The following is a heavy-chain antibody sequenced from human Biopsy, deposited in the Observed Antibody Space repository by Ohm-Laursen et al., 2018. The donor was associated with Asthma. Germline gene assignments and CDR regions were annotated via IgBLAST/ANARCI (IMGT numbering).Heavy chain of an antibody. D-gene: IGHD3-16*02. V-gene: IGHV3-11*06. Sequence: GSLRLSCTASGFTLSDSYMSWIRQAPGKGLEWISYIGSTRLYTNSADSVKGRFSISRDNAKNSLYLHMNSLRVEDTAVYYCARHLSPGYHHYAMDVWGQGTTVTVSS. J-gene: IGHJ6*02. CDR1: GFTLSDSY. CDR2: IGSTRLYT. CDR3: ARHLSPGYHHYAMDV.